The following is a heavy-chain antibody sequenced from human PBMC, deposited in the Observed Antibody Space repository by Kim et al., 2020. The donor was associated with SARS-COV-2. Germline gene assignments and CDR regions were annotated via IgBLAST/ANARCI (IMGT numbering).Heavy chain of an antibody. CDR2: ISSSGSTI. CDR3: ARDIAEQWLGEGMDV. CDR1: GFTFSSYE. D-gene: IGHD6-19*01. J-gene: IGHJ6*02. V-gene: IGHV3-48*03. Sequence: GGSLRLSCAASGFTFSSYEMNWVRQAPGKGLEWVSYISSSGSTIYYADSVKGRFTISRDNAKNSLYLQMNSLRAEDTAVYYCARDIAEQWLGEGMDVWGQGTTVTVSS.